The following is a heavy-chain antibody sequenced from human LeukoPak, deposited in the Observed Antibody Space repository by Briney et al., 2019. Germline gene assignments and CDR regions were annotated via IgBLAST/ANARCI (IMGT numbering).Heavy chain of an antibody. CDR2: IYYSGST. D-gene: IGHD2-2*01. Sequence: PSETLSLTCTVSGGSISSSSYYWGWIRQPPGKGLEWIGSIYYSGSTCYNPSLKSRVTISVDTSKNQFSLKLSSVTAADTAVYYCARYYCSSTSCYDQRSPPDHDYYYYGMDVWGQGTTVTVSS. CDR3: ARYYCSSTSCYDQRSPPDHDYYYYGMDV. V-gene: IGHV4-39*01. CDR1: GGSISSSSYY. J-gene: IGHJ6*02.